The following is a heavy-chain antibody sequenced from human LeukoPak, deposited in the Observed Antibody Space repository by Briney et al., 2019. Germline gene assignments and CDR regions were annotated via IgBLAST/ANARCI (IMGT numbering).Heavy chain of an antibody. J-gene: IGHJ4*02. Sequence: PGGSLRLSCAASGFMLSNYWMNWVRQAPGKGLEWVANIKEDGSEQYYVDSVKGRFTISRDNAKNSLYLQMNSLRAEDTAVYYCAREVEVGEYWGGYYWGQGTLVTVSS. D-gene: IGHD2-8*02. V-gene: IGHV3-7*01. CDR1: GFMLSNYW. CDR2: IKEDGSEQ. CDR3: AREVEVGEYWGGYY.